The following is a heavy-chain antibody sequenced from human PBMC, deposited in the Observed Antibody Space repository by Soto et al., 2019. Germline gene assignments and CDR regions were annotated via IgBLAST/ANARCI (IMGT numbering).Heavy chain of an antibody. CDR1: GYTFTGYG. V-gene: IGHV1-18*01. CDR3: ARWTVPAVVDY. CDR2: ISAYNGNT. D-gene: IGHD2-2*01. Sequence: GASVKVSCKASGYTFTGYGISWVRQAPGQGLEWMGWISAYNGNTNYAQKLRGRVTMTTDTSTSTAYMELRSLRSDDTAVYYCARWTVPAVVDYWGQGTLVTVSS. J-gene: IGHJ4*02.